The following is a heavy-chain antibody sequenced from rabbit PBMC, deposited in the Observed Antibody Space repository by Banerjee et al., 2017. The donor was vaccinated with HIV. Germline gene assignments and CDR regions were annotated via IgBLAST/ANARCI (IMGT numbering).Heavy chain of an antibody. Sequence: EESGGGLVQPEGSLTLTCKASGIDFSSYGISWVRQAPGKGLEWIAYIYSDDGSADYASWVNGRFTISLDNAQNTVFLQMTSLTAADTATYFCARGAGSSYYTAYYGMDLWGPGTLVTVS. CDR3: ARGAGSSYYTAYYGMDL. D-gene: IGHD8-1*01. CDR2: IYSDDGSA. V-gene: IGHV1S47*01. J-gene: IGHJ6*01. CDR1: GIDFSSYG.